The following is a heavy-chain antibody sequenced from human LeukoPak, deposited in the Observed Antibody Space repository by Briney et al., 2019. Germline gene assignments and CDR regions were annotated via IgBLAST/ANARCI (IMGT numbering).Heavy chain of an antibody. CDR1: GGSISIYY. D-gene: IGHD3-10*01. CDR2: IFTSGIT. J-gene: IGHJ6*03. Sequence: PSETLSLTCTVSGGSISIYYWNWIRQPAGKGLEWIGRIFTSGITNYNPSFKSRVTMSVDTSKNQFSLNLSSVIAADTAIYYCARETSGTYYNPLGYMDVWGKGTTVTVSS. V-gene: IGHV4-4*07. CDR3: ARETSGTYYNPLGYMDV.